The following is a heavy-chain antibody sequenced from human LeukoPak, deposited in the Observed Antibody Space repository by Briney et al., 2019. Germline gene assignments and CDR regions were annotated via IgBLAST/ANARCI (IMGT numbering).Heavy chain of an antibody. J-gene: IGHJ3*02. CDR1: GFTFSSYA. CDR3: AKDPELPDIVATIGAFDI. CDR2: IGSDSGGI. D-gene: IGHD5-12*01. V-gene: IGHV3-23*01. Sequence: GGSLRLSCAASGFTFSSYAMIWIRQAPGKGLEWVSAIGSDSGGIHYADSVKGRFTISRDNSKNTLYLQMNSLRAEDTAVYYCAKDPELPDIVATIGAFDIRGQGTMVTVSS.